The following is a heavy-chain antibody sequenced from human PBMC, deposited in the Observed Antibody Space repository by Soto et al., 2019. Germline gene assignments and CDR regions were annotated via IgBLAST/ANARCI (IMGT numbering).Heavy chain of an antibody. CDR1: GFTFSSYA. J-gene: IGHJ5*02. CDR3: AKDWYSSSRGWFDP. D-gene: IGHD6-6*01. CDR2: ISGSGGST. V-gene: IGHV3-23*01. Sequence: EVQLLESGGGLVQPGGSLRLSCAASGFTFSSYAMSWVRQAPGKGLEWVSAISGSGGSTYYADSVKGRFTISRDNSKNTLYRQMNRRRAEDTAVYYCAKDWYSSSRGWFDPWGQGTLVTVSS.